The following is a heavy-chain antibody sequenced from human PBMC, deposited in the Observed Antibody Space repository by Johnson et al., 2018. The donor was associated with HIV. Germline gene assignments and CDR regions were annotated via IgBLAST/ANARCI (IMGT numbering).Heavy chain of an antibody. Sequence: VQLVESGGGLVTPGGSLRLSCAASGFTFNNAWMSWVRQAPGKGLEWVGRIKSKIDGGTTDYTAPVKGRFTILRDDSKSTLYLQMNSLKTEDTAVYYCTTERGYAFDIWGQGTMVTVSS. V-gene: IGHV3-15*01. CDR1: GFTFNNAW. CDR3: TTERGYAFDI. J-gene: IGHJ3*02. CDR2: IKSKIDGGTT.